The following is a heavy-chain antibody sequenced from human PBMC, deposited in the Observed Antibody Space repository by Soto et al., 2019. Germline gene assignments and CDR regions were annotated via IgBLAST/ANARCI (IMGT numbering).Heavy chain of an antibody. CDR1: GFTFRSYE. D-gene: IGHD6-25*01. CDR3: TRSGNNFYYCGMDV. V-gene: IGHV3-48*03. CDR2: ISSSGSVI. Sequence: PGGSLRLSCVASGFTFRSYEMNWVRQAPGKGLEWVSYISSSGSVIKYGDSVKGRFTISRDNAKNSLYLQMNSLRAEDTALYYCTRSGNNFYYCGMDVWGQGTTVTVSS. J-gene: IGHJ6*02.